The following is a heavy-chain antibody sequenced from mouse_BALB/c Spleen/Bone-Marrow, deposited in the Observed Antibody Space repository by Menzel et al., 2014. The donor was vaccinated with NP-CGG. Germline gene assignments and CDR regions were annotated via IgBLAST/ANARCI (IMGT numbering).Heavy chain of an antibody. CDR1: GFTFNNYG. CDR3: ARHAYYDQTEVSFVY. V-gene: IGHV5-9-2*01. Sequence: DVKLVESGGGLVKSGGSLKLSCAASGFTFNNYGMSWVRQTPEKRLKWVATISGGGSYTFYPDSVKGRFTISRDNAKNDLYLQLSSLRSEDTALYYCARHAYYDQTEVSFVYWGQGTLVTVSA. D-gene: IGHD2-4*01. CDR2: ISGGGSYT. J-gene: IGHJ3*01.